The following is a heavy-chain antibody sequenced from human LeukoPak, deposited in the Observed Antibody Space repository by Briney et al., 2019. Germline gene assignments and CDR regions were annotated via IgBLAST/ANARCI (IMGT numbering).Heavy chain of an antibody. J-gene: IGHJ4*02. D-gene: IGHD6-19*01. Sequence: GGSLRLSCAASGFSFSSFGMHWVRQAPGKGLEWVAVISYDGSNKFYADSVKGRFTISRDNSNNTLYLQMNSLRAEDTAVFYCAKAGYSSGWRNFDYWGQGTLVTVSS. CDR3: AKAGYSSGWRNFDY. CDR1: GFSFSSFG. V-gene: IGHV3-30*18. CDR2: ISYDGSNK.